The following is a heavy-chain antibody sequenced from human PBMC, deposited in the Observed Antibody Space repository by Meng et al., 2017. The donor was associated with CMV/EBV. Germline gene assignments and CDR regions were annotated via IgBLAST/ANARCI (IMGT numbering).Heavy chain of an antibody. CDR3: ARDGGQWPGGSHYYYYYGMDV. J-gene: IGHJ6*02. CDR2: ISAYNGNT. V-gene: IGHV1-18*01. D-gene: IGHD6-19*01. CDR1: GYTFTSYG. Sequence: ASVQVSCKASGYTFTSYGISWVRQAPGQGLEWMGWISAYNGNTNYAQKHQGRVIMTTDTSTSTAYMELRSLRSDDTAVYYCARDGGQWPGGSHYYYYYGMDVWGQGTTVTVSS.